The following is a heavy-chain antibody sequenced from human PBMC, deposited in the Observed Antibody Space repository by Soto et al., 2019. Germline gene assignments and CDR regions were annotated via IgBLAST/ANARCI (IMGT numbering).Heavy chain of an antibody. J-gene: IGHJ4*02. CDR3: ARHFLGRIAVAIDY. V-gene: IGHV4-39*01. D-gene: IGHD6-19*01. Sequence: SETLSLSCTVSGGSIRSDDYYWGWIRQPPGKGLEWIGTVSYSGTTYYNPSLKSRATISVDTSKRQFSLRLSSTTAPDTAVYYCARHFLGRIAVAIDYWGQGTLVTVSS. CDR1: GGSIRSDDYY. CDR2: VSYSGTT.